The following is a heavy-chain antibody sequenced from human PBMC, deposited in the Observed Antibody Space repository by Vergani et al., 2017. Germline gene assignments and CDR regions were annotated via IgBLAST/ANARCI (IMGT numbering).Heavy chain of an antibody. CDR1: GDSITSYY. D-gene: IGHD3-3*01. CDR2: IYYSGKT. J-gene: IGHJ3*02. V-gene: IGHV4-59*01. CDR3: ARGHHDFRFLDRGSAFDI. Sequence: QVQLQESGPRLVKPSETLSLTCTVSGDSITSYYWNWIRQPPGRGLEWLGYIYYSGKTNYNPSLKSRITISLDPSKSQFSLNLSSVTAADTAVYYCARGHHDFRFLDRGSAFDIWGQGTMVTVSS.